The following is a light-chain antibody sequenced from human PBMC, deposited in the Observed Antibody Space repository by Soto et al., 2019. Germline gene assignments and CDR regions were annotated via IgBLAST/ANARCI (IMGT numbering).Light chain of an antibody. J-gene: IGKJ1*01. CDR2: GAS. CDR1: QSVSSN. V-gene: IGKV3-15*01. Sequence: EMVMTQSPATLSVSPGERATLSCRASQSVSSNLAWYQQKPGQAPRFLIYGASTRATGIPARFSGSGSGTEFTLTISSLQSEDFAVYYCQQYGTSPETFGQGTKVDIK. CDR3: QQYGTSPET.